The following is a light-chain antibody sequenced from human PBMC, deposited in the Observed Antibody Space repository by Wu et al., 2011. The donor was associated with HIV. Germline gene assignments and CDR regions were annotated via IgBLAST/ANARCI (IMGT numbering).Light chain of an antibody. Sequence: EIVLTQSPGTLSLSPGERATLSCRASQSVSDNYLAWYQQKLGQAPRLLLYGASSRATGIPDRFTGSGSGTDFTLTIARLEPEDFAVYYCHQYSSLPSTFGQGTQGGIQT. V-gene: IGKV3-20*01. CDR3: HQYSSLPST. CDR2: GAS. CDR1: QSVSDNY. J-gene: IGKJ1*01.